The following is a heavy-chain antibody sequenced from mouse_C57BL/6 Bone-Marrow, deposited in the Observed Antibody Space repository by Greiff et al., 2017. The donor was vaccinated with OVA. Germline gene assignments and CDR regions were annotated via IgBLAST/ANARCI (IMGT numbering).Heavy chain of an antibody. J-gene: IGHJ2*01. CDR2: IDPSASST. D-gene: IGHD1-1*01. V-gene: IGHV1-69*02. Sequence: QVQLQQPGAELVKPGASVKLSCKASGYTFTSYWMHWVKQRPGQGLEWIGSIDPSASSTYYPENVKGKATLTGDKSSSTSYLQLSSLTSEDTAVYYCARWGEYYVRDYWGQGTTLTVSS. CDR1: GYTFTSYW. CDR3: ARWGEYYVRDY.